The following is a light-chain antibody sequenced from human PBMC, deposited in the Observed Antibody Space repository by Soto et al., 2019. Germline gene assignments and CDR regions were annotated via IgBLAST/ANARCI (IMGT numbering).Light chain of an antibody. Sequence: EIVMTQSPATLSVSPGERATLSCRASQSVNNNLAWYQKKPGQAPRLLIYGASARVTGIPARFSGSGSGTEFPLTFSSLQSEDFAVYYCQQYNTWPLTFGGGTKVEIK. V-gene: IGKV3-15*01. CDR1: QSVNNN. J-gene: IGKJ4*01. CDR3: QQYNTWPLT. CDR2: GAS.